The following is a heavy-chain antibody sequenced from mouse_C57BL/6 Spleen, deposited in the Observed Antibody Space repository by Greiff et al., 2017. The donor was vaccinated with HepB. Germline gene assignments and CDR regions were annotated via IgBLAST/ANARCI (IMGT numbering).Heavy chain of an antibody. Sequence: VQLQQPGAELVRPGSSVKLSCKASGYTFTSYWMHWVKQRPIQGLEWIGNIDPSDSETHYNQKFKDKATLTVDKSSSTAYMQLSSLTSEDSAVYYCASYYSNWYFDVWGTGTTVTVSS. CDR3: ASYYSNWYFDV. CDR1: GYTFTSYW. D-gene: IGHD2-5*01. V-gene: IGHV1-52*01. CDR2: IDPSDSET. J-gene: IGHJ1*03.